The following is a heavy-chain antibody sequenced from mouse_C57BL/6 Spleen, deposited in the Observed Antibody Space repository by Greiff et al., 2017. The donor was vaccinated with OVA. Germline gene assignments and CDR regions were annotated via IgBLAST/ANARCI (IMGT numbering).Heavy chain of an antibody. D-gene: IGHD2-3*01. CDR2: IHPSDSDT. J-gene: IGHJ3*01. Sequence: QVQLQQPGAELVKPGASVKVSCKASGYTFTSYWMHWVKQRPGQGLEWIGRIHPSDSDTNYNQKFKGKATLTVDKSSSTAYMQLSSLTSEDSAVYYCAISYDGYLRFAYWGQGTLVTVSA. V-gene: IGHV1-74*01. CDR1: GYTFTSYW. CDR3: AISYDGYLRFAY.